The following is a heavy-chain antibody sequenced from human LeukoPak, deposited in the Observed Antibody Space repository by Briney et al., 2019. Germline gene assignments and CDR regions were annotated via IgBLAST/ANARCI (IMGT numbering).Heavy chain of an antibody. D-gene: IGHD6-6*01. Sequence: SETLSLTCTVPGGSPNSEDYYWSWIRQPPGKGLEWIGYIYYSGSTNYNPSLKSRVTISVDTSKNQFSLKLSSVTAADTAVYYCARAYSSSDAFDIWGQGTMVTVSS. CDR3: ARAYSSSDAFDI. CDR2: IYYSGST. CDR1: GGSPNSEDYY. V-gene: IGHV4-61*08. J-gene: IGHJ3*02.